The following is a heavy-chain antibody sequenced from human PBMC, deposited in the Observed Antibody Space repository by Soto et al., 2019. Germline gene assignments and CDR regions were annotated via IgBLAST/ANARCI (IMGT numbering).Heavy chain of an antibody. CDR3: SKEPTVTTSGWYFDL. J-gene: IGHJ2*01. CDR2: IRDTGDTT. V-gene: IGHV3-23*01. CDR1: PFTFSTYD. Sequence: GGSVRLPCAASPFTFSTYDMTWVRQAPGKGLEYVASIRDTGDTTYCADSVKGRFTISRDNSKSTLYLQMNTLRAEDTVEYYCSKEPTVTTSGWYFDLWGRGTVVT. D-gene: IGHD4-17*01.